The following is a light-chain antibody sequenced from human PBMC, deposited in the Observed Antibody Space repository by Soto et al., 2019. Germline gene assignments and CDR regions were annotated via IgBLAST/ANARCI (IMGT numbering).Light chain of an antibody. V-gene: IGKV1-5*03. J-gene: IGKJ2*01. CDR2: KAS. CDR3: QQYNSYPYT. CDR1: QSISSW. Sequence: DIQMTQSPSTLSASVGDRVTITCRASQSISSWLAWYQQKPGKAPKLLIYKASSLESGVPSGFSGSGSGTEFTLTISSLQPDDFAAYNCQQYNSYPYTFGQGTKLEIK.